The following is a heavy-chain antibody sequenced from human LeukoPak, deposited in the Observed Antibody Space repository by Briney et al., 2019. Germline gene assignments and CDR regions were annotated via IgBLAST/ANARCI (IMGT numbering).Heavy chain of an antibody. CDR3: ARERALYDAFDI. V-gene: IGHV1-18*01. CDR2: ISAYNGNT. CDR1: GYTFTSYG. Sequence: ASVKVSCKASGYTFTSYGISWVRQAPGQGLEWMGWISAYNGNTNYAQKLQGRVTITRNTSISAAYMELSSLRSEDTAVYYCARERALYDAFDIWGQGTMVTVSS. J-gene: IGHJ3*02.